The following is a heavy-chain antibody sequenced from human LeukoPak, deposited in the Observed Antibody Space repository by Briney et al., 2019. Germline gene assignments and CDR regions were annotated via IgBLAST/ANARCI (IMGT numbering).Heavy chain of an antibody. D-gene: IGHD5-12*01. CDR3: ARERGWHGYNFXWFDP. CDR2: INPNSGGT. V-gene: IGHV1-2*02. CDR1: GYTFTGYY. Sequence: ASVKVSCTASGYTFTGYYMHWVRQAPGQGLEWMGWINPNSGGTNYAQKFQGRVTMTRDTSISTAYMELSRLRSDDTAVYYCARERGWHGYNFXWFDPWGQGTLVTVSS. J-gene: IGHJ5*02.